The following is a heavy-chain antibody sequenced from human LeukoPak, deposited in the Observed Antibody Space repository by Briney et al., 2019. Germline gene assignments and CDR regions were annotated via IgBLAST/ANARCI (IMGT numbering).Heavy chain of an antibody. V-gene: IGHV4-39*01. J-gene: IGHJ4*02. CDR2: IYYSGST. Sequence: SETLSLTCTVSGGSISSRDFYWGWIRQPPGKGLEWIGSIYYSGSTYYNPSLKSRVTVSVDTSKNQFSLKLSSVTAADTAVYYCVRGSTLRHYQYWGQGTLVTVSS. CDR1: GGSISSRDFY. D-gene: IGHD3-16*01. CDR3: VRGSTLRHYQY.